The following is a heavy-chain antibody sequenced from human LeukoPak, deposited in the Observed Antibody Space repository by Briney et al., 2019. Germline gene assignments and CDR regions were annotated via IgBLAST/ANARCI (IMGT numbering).Heavy chain of an antibody. CDR2: VSGRGSST. J-gene: IGHJ4*02. CDR3: AKYTTPYYFDY. Sequence: GGSLRLSCEGSGFTFNNYVMNWVRQAPGKGLEWVSGVSGRGSSTYYADSVKGRFTTSRDNSQNTVYLQMKSLRAEDAAIYFCAKYTTPYYFDYWGQGILVTVSS. V-gene: IGHV3-23*01. CDR1: GFTFNNYV. D-gene: IGHD1-1*01.